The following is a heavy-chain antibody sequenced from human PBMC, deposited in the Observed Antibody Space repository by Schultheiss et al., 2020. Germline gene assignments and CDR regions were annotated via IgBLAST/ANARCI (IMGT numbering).Heavy chain of an antibody. D-gene: IGHD3-22*01. Sequence: GGSLRLSCAASGFTFSNAWMHWVRQDPGKGLVWVSRINGDGSSTSYADSVKGRFTISRDNAKNTLYLQMNSLRAEDTAVYYCAKGGGYYYDSSGYYPLTFDYWGQGTLVTVSS. CDR2: INGDGSST. J-gene: IGHJ4*02. V-gene: IGHV3-74*01. CDR3: AKGGGYYYDSSGYYPLTFDY. CDR1: GFTFSNAW.